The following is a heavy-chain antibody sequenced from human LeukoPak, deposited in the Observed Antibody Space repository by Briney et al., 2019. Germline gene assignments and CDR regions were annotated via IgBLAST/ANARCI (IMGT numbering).Heavy chain of an antibody. CDR2: IDGRAIVT. CDR1: GFTFSDHG. Sequence: GGSLRLSCAASGFTFSDHGIHWVRQSPEKGLEWVSGIDGRAIVTYYAESVKGRFTISRDNSNNIASLQMSSLRVDDTAIYYCAKDSTWRPFDYWGQGILVTVSS. J-gene: IGHJ4*02. V-gene: IGHV3-23*01. D-gene: IGHD2-2*01. CDR3: AKDSTWRPFDY.